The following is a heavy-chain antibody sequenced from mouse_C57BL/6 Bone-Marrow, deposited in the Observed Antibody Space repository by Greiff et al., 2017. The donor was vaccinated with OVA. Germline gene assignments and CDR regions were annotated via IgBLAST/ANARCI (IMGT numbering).Heavy chain of an antibody. V-gene: IGHV1-80*01. CDR2: IYPGDGDT. CDR3: AKDGLITTVVGFDY. J-gene: IGHJ2*01. D-gene: IGHD1-1*01. CDR1: GYAFSSYW. Sequence: QVQLKQSGAELVKPGASVKISCKASGYAFSSYWMNWVKQRPGKGLEWIGQIYPGDGDTNYNGKFKGKATLTADKSSSTAYMQLSSLTSEDSAVYFCAKDGLITTVVGFDYWGQGTTLTVSS.